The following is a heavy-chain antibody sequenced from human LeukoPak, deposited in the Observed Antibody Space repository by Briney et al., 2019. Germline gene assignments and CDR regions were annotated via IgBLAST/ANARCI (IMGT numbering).Heavy chain of an antibody. V-gene: IGHV3-30*03. D-gene: IGHD6-13*01. Sequence: GGSLRLSCAASGFTVSSYGMHWVRQAPGKGLEWVALISSDGNNKYYADSVKGRFSTSRDNSKNTLYLQMNSLRAEDTAVYYCARIGYSISWSGDYWGQGSLVTVSS. J-gene: IGHJ4*02. CDR2: ISSDGNNK. CDR1: GFTVSSYG. CDR3: ARIGYSISWSGDY.